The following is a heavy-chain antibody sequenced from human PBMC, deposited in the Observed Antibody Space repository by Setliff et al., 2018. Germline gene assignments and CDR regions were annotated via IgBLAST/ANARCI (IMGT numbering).Heavy chain of an antibody. J-gene: IGHJ5*02. CDR3: AKTKGFGDGWFDP. CDR2: TNLNSGDT. D-gene: IGHD3-10*01. V-gene: IGHV1-2*02. Sequence: ASVKVSCKASGYTLSSYYMHWVRQAPGQGREWMGWTNLNSGDTRCAQTFQGRVTMTRDTSISTAYMELTGLTSDDTAVYYCAKTKGFGDGWFDPWGQGTRVTVSS. CDR1: GYTLSSYY.